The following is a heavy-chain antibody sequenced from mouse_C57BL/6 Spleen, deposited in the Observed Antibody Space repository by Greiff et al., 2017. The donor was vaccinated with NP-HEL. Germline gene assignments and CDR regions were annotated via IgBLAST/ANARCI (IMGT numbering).Heavy chain of an antibody. J-gene: IGHJ2*01. D-gene: IGHD1-1*01. CDR3: ARGSSYGVYYFDY. CDR1: GYTFTSYW. Sequence: QVQLQQSGAELVRPGSSVKLSCKASGYTFTSYWMHWVKQRPIQGLEWIGNIDPSDSETHYNQKFKDKATLTVDKSSSTAYMQLSSLTSEDSAVYYCARGSSYGVYYFDYWGQGTTLTVSS. V-gene: IGHV1-52*01. CDR2: IDPSDSET.